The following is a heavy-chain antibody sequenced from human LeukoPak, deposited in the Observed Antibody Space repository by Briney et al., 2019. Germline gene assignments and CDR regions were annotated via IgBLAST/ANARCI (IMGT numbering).Heavy chain of an antibody. D-gene: IGHD3-3*01. CDR1: GYSFVSHW. Sequence: GESLQISCKASGYSFVSHWIVWGRPRPGKGLEWVGMIYPGESDTRYSPSFQGQVTISADKSISTAYLQWNSLRASDTAMYYCARRPSYDFCSGYYGVDGLDIWGQGTMVTVSS. J-gene: IGHJ3*02. V-gene: IGHV5-51*01. CDR3: ARRPSYDFCSGYYGVDGLDI. CDR2: IYPGESDT.